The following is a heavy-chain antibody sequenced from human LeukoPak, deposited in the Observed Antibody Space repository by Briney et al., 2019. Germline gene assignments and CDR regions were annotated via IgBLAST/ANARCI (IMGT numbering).Heavy chain of an antibody. Sequence: ASVKVSCKASGYTFTSYGISWVRQAPGQGLEWMGWISAYNGNTNHAQKLQGRVTMTTDTSTSTAYMELRSLRSDDTAVYYCARDLMDIVVVPAAMDYWGQGTLVTVSS. CDR1: GYTFTSYG. V-gene: IGHV1-18*01. CDR3: ARDLMDIVVVPAAMDY. J-gene: IGHJ4*02. D-gene: IGHD2-2*03. CDR2: ISAYNGNT.